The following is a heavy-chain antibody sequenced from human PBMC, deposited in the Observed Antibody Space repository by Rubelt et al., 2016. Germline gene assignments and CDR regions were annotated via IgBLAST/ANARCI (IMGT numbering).Heavy chain of an antibody. CDR3: ARQLYSRSYYIDY. CDR2: IYYSRTT. CDR1: GGSISSINYY. Sequence: QLQLQESGPGLVRPSETLSLTCSVAGGSISSINYYWGWVRRPPGKGLEWLGSIYYSRTTYYNPSLERLVPMSVNTSKNEFSVTVSSVTAADTALYYCARQLYSRSYYIDYWGQGTLVTVSS. J-gene: IGHJ4*02. D-gene: IGHD1-26*01. V-gene: IGHV4-39*01.